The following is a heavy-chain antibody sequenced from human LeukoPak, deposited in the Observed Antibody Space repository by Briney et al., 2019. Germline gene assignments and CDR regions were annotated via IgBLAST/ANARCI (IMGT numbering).Heavy chain of an antibody. CDR2: TYYRSKWYN. J-gene: IGHJ4*02. V-gene: IGHV6-1*01. CDR3: AREICSSTSCYVRRFDY. CDR1: GISVSSKSAA. Sequence: SQTLSLTCALSGISVSSKSAAWNWTRQSPSRGLEWLGRTYYRSKWYNDYAVSVKSRITINPDTSKNQFSLQLNSVTPEDTAVYYCAREICSSTSCYVRRFDYWGQGTLVTVSS. D-gene: IGHD2-2*01.